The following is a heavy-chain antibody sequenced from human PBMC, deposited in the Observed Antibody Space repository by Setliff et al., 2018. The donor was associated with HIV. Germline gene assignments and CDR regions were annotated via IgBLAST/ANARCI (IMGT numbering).Heavy chain of an antibody. D-gene: IGHD2-15*01. CDR2: IRGKRYGGTT. CDR3: TRGLVAATPPWLQSAFDI. J-gene: IGHJ3*02. CDR1: GFIFGDYA. Sequence: GGSLRLSCTASGFIFGDYAMSWVRQAPGKGLEWVGFIRGKRYGGTTEYAASVKGRFTISRDDSKSIAYLQMNSLKTEDTAVYSCTRGLVAATPPWLQSAFDIWGQGTMVTVSS. V-gene: IGHV3-49*04.